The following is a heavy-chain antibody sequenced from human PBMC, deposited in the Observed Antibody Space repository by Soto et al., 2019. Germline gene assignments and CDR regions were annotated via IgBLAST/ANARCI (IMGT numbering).Heavy chain of an antibody. CDR1: GGSFSGYY. CDR3: ASLGRIAAATRRGFDY. J-gene: IGHJ4*02. Sequence: SETLSLTCAVYGGSFSGYYWSWIRQPPGKGLEWIGEINHSGSTNYNPSLKSRVTISVDTSKNQFSLKLSSVTAADTAVYYCASLGRIAAATRRGFDYWGQGTLVTVSS. V-gene: IGHV4-34*01. D-gene: IGHD6-13*01. CDR2: INHSGST.